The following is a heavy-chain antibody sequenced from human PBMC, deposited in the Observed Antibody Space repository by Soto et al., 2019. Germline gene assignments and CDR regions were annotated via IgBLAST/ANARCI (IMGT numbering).Heavy chain of an antibody. CDR2: INPGNRIT. V-gene: IGHV1-46*01. CDR1: GYTFTNYF. Sequence: ASVKVSCKTSGYTFTNYFVHWVRQAPGQGLEWMGAINPGNRITNYALKFHGRVTMTRDTSTNTVYLELSSLRSEDTAVYSCAKHPNYYDFWAGSYYYHGMDVWGQGTTVTVS. J-gene: IGHJ6*02. D-gene: IGHD3-3*01. CDR3: AKHPNYYDFWAGSYYYHGMDV.